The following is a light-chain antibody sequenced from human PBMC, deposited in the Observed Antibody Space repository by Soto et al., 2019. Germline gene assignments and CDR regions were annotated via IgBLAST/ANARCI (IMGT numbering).Light chain of an antibody. CDR2: EVS. Sequence: QSVLTQPASVSGSPGQPITISCTGTSSDVGYDKYVSWYQQHPGKVPKLMVYEVSNRPSGVSNRFSGSKSGNTASLTISGLQAEDEADYYCSSHTSSSTYAFGTGTKVTVL. V-gene: IGLV2-14*01. CDR1: SSDVGYDKY. CDR3: SSHTSSSTYA. J-gene: IGLJ1*01.